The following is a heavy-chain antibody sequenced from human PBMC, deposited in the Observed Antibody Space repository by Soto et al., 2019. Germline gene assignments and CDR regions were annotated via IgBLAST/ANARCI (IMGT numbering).Heavy chain of an antibody. CDR1: GGSISTNY. V-gene: IGHV4-59*12. D-gene: IGHD2-8*01. CDR3: AREIMPLTNDWYFDL. J-gene: IGHJ2*01. CDR2: IFDSGST. Sequence: SETLSLTCTVSGGSISTNYWSWIRQPPGKGLEWIGYIFDSGSTYYNPSLRSRLSMSVDTSKNQFSLRLTSVTAADTAVYYCAREIMPLTNDWYFDLWGRGTLVTVSS.